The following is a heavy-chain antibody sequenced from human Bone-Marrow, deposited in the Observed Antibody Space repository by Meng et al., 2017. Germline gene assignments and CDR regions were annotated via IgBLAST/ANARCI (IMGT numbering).Heavy chain of an antibody. Sequence: ESLKISCAASGFTFSSYAMSWVRQAPGKGLEWIGEINHSGSTNYNPSLESRATISVDTSQNNLSLKLSSVTAADSAVYYCARGPTTMAHDFDYWGQGTLVTVSS. J-gene: IGHJ4*02. CDR3: ARGPTTMAHDFDY. V-gene: IGHV4-34*01. CDR2: INHSGST. CDR1: GFTFSSYA. D-gene: IGHD4-11*01.